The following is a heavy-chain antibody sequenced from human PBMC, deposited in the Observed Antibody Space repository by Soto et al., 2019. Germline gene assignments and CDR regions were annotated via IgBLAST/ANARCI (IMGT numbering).Heavy chain of an antibody. CDR2: SKYSGST. V-gene: IGHV4-61*01. CDR3: ARKSPSSTRRAANFGD. CDR1: DRSTRSSLQQ. D-gene: IGHD6-13*01. J-gene: IGHJ4*02. Sequence: SETLPLTCTVSDRSTRSSLQQWIWIRQPPGKGREWIGDSKYSGSTNYNPYLKSRATMSVDTSKNQCSLKLNSVTAADTAVYYCARKSPSSTRRAANFGDGAQGTLVNV.